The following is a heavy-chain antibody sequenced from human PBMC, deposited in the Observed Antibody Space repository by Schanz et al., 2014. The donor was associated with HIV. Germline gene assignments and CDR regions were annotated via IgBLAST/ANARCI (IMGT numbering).Heavy chain of an antibody. CDR2: IIPIFGTA. Sequence: QVQLVQSGAEVKMPGSSVKVSCKASGGTFSSYTISWVRQAPGQGLEWMGGIIPIFGTANYAQKFQGRVTITADKSTSTAYMELSSLRAEDTAVYYCASLLDYDSSGYLDYWGQGTLVTVSS. CDR1: GGTFSSYT. D-gene: IGHD3-22*01. V-gene: IGHV1-69*06. J-gene: IGHJ4*02. CDR3: ASLLDYDSSGYLDY.